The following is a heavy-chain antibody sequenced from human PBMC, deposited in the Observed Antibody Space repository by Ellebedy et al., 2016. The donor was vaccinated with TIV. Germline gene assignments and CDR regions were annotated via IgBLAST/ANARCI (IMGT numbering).Heavy chain of an antibody. J-gene: IGHJ4*02. CDR1: GSTFSGSA. CDR3: AITYYYDSSGYTIDY. Sequence: PGGSLRLSCAASGSTFSGSAMHWVRQASGKGLKWVGRIRSKANSYATEYTASVNGRFTISRDDSKNTAYLQMNSLETEDTAVYYCAITYYYDSSGYTIDYWGQGTLVTVTS. V-gene: IGHV3-73*01. D-gene: IGHD3-22*01. CDR2: IRSKANSYAT.